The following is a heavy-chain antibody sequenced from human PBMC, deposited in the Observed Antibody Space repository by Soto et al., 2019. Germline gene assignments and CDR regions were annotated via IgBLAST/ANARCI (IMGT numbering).Heavy chain of an antibody. CDR2: IYWNDDK. Sequence: QITLKESGPTLVKPTQPLTLTCTFSVFSLSTSGVGVGWIRQPPGKALEWLALIYWNDDKRYSPALKSKLTITKDTSKNPVVLTMTNMDPVDTATYYCAHRDSSSPVYDGMDVWGQGTTVTVSS. CDR3: AHRDSSSPVYDGMDV. CDR1: VFSLSTSGVG. J-gene: IGHJ6*02. D-gene: IGHD6-6*01. V-gene: IGHV2-5*01.